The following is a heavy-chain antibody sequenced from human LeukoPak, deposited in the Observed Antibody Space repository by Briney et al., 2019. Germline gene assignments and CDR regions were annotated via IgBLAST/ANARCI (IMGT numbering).Heavy chain of an antibody. J-gene: IGHJ4*02. CDR1: GYTFTGPY. V-gene: IGHV1-2*02. CDR3: ASVEMATITDY. CDR2: IDPNTGDT. Sequence: GASVKVSCKPSGYTFTGPYIHWVRQAPGQGLEWMGWIDPNTGDTSYAQNFQGRVTMTRDTSISTAYFELSRLKSDDTAVYYCASVEMATITDYWGQGTLVTVSS. D-gene: IGHD5-24*01.